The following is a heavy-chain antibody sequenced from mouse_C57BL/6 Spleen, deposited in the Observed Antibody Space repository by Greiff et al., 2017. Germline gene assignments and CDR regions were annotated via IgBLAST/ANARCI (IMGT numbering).Heavy chain of an antibody. Sequence: QVQLQQPGAELVKPGASVKMSCKASGYTFTSYWIPWVKQRPGQGLEWIGNIYPGSGSTNYNEKFKSKATMTVDTPSSTAYLQLSSLTSDASADYYCASDTTAYFDYWGQGTTLTVSS. CDR1: GYTFTSYW. J-gene: IGHJ2*01. CDR2: IYPGSGST. D-gene: IGHD1-2*01. CDR3: ASDTTAYFDY. V-gene: IGHV1-55*01.